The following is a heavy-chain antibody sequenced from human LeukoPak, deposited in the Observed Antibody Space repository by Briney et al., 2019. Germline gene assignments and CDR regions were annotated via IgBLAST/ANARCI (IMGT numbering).Heavy chain of an antibody. J-gene: IGHJ4*02. CDR2: ISGSGGST. CDR3: AKVSPARLHQKYYYDSSGYPH. V-gene: IGHV3-23*01. D-gene: IGHD3-22*01. CDR1: GFTFSSYA. Sequence: GGSLRLSCAASGFTFSSYAMSWVRQAPGKGLEWVSAISGSGGSTYYADSVKGRFTISRDNSKNTLYLQMNSLRAEDTAVYYCAKVSPARLHQKYYYDSSGYPHWGQGTLVTVSS.